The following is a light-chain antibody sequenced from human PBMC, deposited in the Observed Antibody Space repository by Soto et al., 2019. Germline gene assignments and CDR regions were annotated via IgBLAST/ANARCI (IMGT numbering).Light chain of an antibody. J-gene: IGLJ2*01. CDR1: SSNIGSDY. V-gene: IGLV1-47*01. CDR3: ATWDGTLRGVG. Sequence: QSVLTQPPSASGTPGQRVTISCSGSSSNIGSDYVFWYQRLPGTAPKLLIYRDSQRPAGVPDRFSGSKSGSSGSLAISGLRSEDEAEYYCATWDGTLRGVGFGGGTKLTVL. CDR2: RDS.